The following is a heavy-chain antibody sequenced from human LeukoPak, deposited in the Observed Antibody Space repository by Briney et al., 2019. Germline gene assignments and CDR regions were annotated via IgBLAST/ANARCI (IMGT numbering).Heavy chain of an antibody. CDR2: INGDESVT. CDR3: AKDLRGYSYGFFDY. V-gene: IGHV3-74*01. J-gene: IGHJ4*02. Sequence: GGSLRLSCAASGFNFGTSWMHWLRQAPGKGLVWVSRINGDESVTRYADSVKGRFTISRDNSKNTLYLQMNSLRAEDTAVYYCAKDLRGYSYGFFDYWGQGTLVTVSS. CDR1: GFNFGTSW. D-gene: IGHD5-18*01.